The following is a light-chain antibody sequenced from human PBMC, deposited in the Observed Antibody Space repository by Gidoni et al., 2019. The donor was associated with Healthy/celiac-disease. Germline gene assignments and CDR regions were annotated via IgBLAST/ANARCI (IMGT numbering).Light chain of an antibody. CDR2: WAS. V-gene: IGKV4-1*01. Sequence: DIVMTQSPDSLAVSLGERATINCKSSQSVLYSSNNKNYLDWYQQKPGQPPKLLIYWASTRESGVPDRFSGSGSGTDFTITISSLQAEDVAVYYCQQYYSTPWTFGQGTKVEIK. CDR3: QQYYSTPWT. CDR1: QSVLYSSNNKNY. J-gene: IGKJ1*01.